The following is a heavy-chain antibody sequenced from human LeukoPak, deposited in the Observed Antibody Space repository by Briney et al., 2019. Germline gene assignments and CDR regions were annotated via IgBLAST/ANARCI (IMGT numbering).Heavy chain of an antibody. V-gene: IGHV1-46*01. D-gene: IGHD1-26*01. CDR3: ARRAVGATGGFDY. J-gene: IGHJ4*02. CDR1: GYTFTSYY. Sequence: GASVKVSCKASGYTFTSYYMHWVRQAPGRGLEWMGIINPSGGSTSYAQKFQGRVTMTRDMSTSTVYMELSSLRSEDTAVYYCARRAVGATGGFDYWGQGTLVTVSS. CDR2: INPSGGST.